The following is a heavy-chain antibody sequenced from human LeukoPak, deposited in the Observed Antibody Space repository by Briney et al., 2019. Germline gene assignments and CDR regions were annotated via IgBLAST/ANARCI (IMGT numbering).Heavy chain of an antibody. Sequence: ASVKVSCKASGYTFNKYSISWVRQAPGQGLEWMGWINTNTGNPAYAQGFTGRFVFSLDTSVSTAYLQISSLKAEDTAVYYCARATGDGDFDYWGQGTLVTVSS. V-gene: IGHV7-4-1*02. CDR3: ARATGDGDFDY. CDR1: GYTFNKYS. CDR2: INTNTGNP. J-gene: IGHJ4*02. D-gene: IGHD3-16*01.